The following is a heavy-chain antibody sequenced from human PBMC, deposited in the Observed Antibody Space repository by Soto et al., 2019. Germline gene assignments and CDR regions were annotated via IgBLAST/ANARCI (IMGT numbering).Heavy chain of an antibody. CDR1: GFTFSSYG. Sequence: GGSLRLSCAASGFTFSSYGMHWVRQAPGKGLEWVAVIWYDGSNKYYADSVKGRFTISRDNSKNTLYLQMNSLRAEDTAVYYCARDQQWLVRFYFDFWGQGTLVTVSS. V-gene: IGHV3-33*01. CDR2: IWYDGSNK. CDR3: ARDQQWLVRFYFDF. D-gene: IGHD6-19*01. J-gene: IGHJ4*02.